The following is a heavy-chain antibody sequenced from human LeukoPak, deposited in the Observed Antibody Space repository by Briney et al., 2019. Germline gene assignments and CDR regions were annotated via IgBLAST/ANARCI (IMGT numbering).Heavy chain of an antibody. J-gene: IGHJ4*02. Sequence: PSETLSLTCAVYGGSFSGYYWSWIRQPPGKGLEWIGEINHSGSTNYNPSLKSRVTISVDTSKNQFSLKLSSVTAADTAVYYCARYTSNVVGKRHYFDYWGQGTLVTVSS. CDR2: INHSGST. CDR3: ARYTSNVVGKRHYFDY. V-gene: IGHV4-34*01. D-gene: IGHD1-26*01. CDR1: GGSFSGYY.